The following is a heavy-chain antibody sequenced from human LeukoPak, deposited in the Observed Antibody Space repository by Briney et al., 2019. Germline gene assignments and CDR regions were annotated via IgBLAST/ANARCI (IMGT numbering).Heavy chain of an antibody. J-gene: IGHJ4*02. CDR3: AREMYYYDSSGYVYYFDY. CDR1: GYIFTEHY. V-gene: IGHV1-2*02. Sequence: ASVKVSCKASGYIFTEHYIHWVRQAPGQGLEWMGWIHPKSGGTNYAQKLQGRVTMTTDASTSTAYMELRSLRSDDTAVYYCAREMYYYDSSGYVYYFDYWGQGTLVTVSS. CDR2: IHPKSGGT. D-gene: IGHD3-22*01.